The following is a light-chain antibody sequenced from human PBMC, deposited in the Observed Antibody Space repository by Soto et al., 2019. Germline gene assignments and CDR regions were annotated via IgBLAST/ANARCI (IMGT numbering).Light chain of an antibody. Sequence: DIQMTQYPSSLSASVGDRVTITCQASHDISNYLNWYQQKPGRAPQLLIYDASILAAGVPSRFSGSGSGTDFTLTISGLQPEDIATYYCQQFENLPLTFGGGTNVEIK. V-gene: IGKV1-33*01. CDR2: DAS. J-gene: IGKJ4*01. CDR1: HDISNY. CDR3: QQFENLPLT.